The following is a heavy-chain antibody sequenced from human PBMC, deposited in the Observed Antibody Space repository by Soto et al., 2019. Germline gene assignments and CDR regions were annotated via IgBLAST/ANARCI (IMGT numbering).Heavy chain of an antibody. CDR3: ARAPTPVSPYGMDV. V-gene: IGHV2-26*01. CDR1: GFSLSNARMG. J-gene: IGHJ6*02. CDR2: IFSNDEK. D-gene: IGHD4-17*01. Sequence: SGPTLVNPTETLTLTCTVSGFSLSNARMGVSWIRQPPGKALEWLAYIFSNDEKSYSTSLKSRLTISKDTSKSQVVLTMTNMDPVDTATYYCARAPTPVSPYGMDVWGQGTTVTVSS.